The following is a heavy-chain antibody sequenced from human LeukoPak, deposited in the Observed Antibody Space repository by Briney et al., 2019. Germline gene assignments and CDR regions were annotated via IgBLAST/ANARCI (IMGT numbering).Heavy chain of an antibody. V-gene: IGHV4-59*01. D-gene: IGHD3-10*01. CDR3: ARVTATYYYGSGSPDYFDY. Sequence: SETLSLTRTVSGGSISSYYWSWIRQPPGKGLEWIGYIYYSGSTNYNPSLKSRVTISVDTSKNQFSLKLSSVTAADTAVYYCARVTATYYYGSGSPDYFDYWGQGTLVTVSS. CDR1: GGSISSYY. J-gene: IGHJ4*02. CDR2: IYYSGST.